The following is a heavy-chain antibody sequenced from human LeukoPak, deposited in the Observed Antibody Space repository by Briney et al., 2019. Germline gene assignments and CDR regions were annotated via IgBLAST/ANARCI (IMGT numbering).Heavy chain of an antibody. D-gene: IGHD3-22*01. CDR2: IKSKSDGGTT. V-gene: IGHV3-15*01. J-gene: IGHJ6*03. Sequence: GGTLRLPCPTSGFIFSDAWMTRARQAPGKGRERVGRIKSKSDGGTTDYATPVRGRFSISRDDSRNTLYLQMNRLKTEATAVYYCTTGRVFYYDSSGSYNYYYYMEVWGQGTAVTVSS. CDR3: TTGRVFYYDSSGSYNYYYYMEV. CDR1: GFIFSDAW.